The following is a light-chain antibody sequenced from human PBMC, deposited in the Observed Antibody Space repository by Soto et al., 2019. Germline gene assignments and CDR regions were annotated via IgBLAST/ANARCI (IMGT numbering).Light chain of an antibody. CDR1: QDIRGA. CDR3: QQFNSYPIT. J-gene: IGKJ5*01. Sequence: AIQLTQSPSSLSASVGDRVTITCRASQDIRGALAWYQQKPGKAPKILIYDVSTLESGVPSRFSCSSSGTDFTLTISSLQPVDFATYYCQQFNSYPITFGQGTRLEIK. CDR2: DVS. V-gene: IGKV1-13*02.